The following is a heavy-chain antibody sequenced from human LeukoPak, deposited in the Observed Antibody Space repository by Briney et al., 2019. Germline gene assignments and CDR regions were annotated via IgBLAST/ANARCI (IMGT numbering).Heavy chain of an antibody. D-gene: IGHD3-9*01. CDR3: TKWGDYDGSTGYYDSDY. CDR1: GFTFRNYA. CDR2: IVGNGVST. V-gene: IGHV3-23*01. Sequence: GGSLRLSCAASGFTFRNYAMSWVRQAPGKGLEWVSAIVGNGVSTYYADSVQGRFTISRDNSKNTLYLQMNSLRAEDTALYYCTKWGDYDGSTGYYDSDYWGQGTLVAVSS. J-gene: IGHJ4*02.